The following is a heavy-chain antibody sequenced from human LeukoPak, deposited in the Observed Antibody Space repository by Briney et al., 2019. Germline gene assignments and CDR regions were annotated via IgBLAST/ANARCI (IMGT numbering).Heavy chain of an antibody. Sequence: GRSLRLSCAASGFPYSSYAMHWVRQAPGKGLEWVAVISYDGSNKYYADSVKGRFTISRDNSKNTLYLQMNSLRAEDTAVYYCARGYSYGSGSFPYFDYWGQGTLVTVSS. CDR1: GFPYSSYA. CDR3: ARGYSYGSGSFPYFDY. CDR2: ISYDGSNK. V-gene: IGHV3-30-3*01. D-gene: IGHD3-10*01. J-gene: IGHJ4*02.